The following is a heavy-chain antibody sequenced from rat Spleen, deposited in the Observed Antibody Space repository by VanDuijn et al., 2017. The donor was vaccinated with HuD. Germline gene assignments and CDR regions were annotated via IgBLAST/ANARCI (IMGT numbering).Heavy chain of an antibody. CDR3: ASLMYTPDYLGVMDA. CDR2: ISNTGGST. CDR1: GFTFNNYW. V-gene: IGHV5-31*01. J-gene: IGHJ4*01. Sequence: EVQLVESGGGLVQPGRSLTLSCVASGFTFNNYWMTWIRQAPGKGLEWIASISNTGGSTFYPDSVKGRFTIFRDNAESTLYLQMDSLRSEATATYYCASLMYTPDYLGVMDAWGQGASVTVSS. D-gene: IGHD1-6*01.